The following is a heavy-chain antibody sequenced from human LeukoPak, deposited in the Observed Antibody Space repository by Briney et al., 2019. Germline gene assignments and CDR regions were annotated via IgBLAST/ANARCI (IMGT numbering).Heavy chain of an antibody. CDR1: GGSIRSGGYS. CDR3: ATTGSGSFYYYYGMDV. Sequence: SETLSLTCAVSGGSIRSGGYSWSWIRQPPGTGLEWIGYIYHSGSTYYNPSLKSRVTISVDRSKNQFSLKLSSVTAADTAVYYCATTGSGSFYYYYGMDVWGKGTTVTVSS. CDR2: IYHSGST. V-gene: IGHV4-30-2*01. D-gene: IGHD3-10*01. J-gene: IGHJ6*04.